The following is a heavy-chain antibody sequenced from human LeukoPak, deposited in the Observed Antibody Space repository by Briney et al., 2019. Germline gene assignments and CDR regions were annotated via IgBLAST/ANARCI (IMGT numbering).Heavy chain of an antibody. CDR3: ARQQVVTAIPALFDY. V-gene: IGHV4-39*01. J-gene: IGHJ4*02. Sequence: PSETLSLTCTVSGASISSSSYYWGWIRQPPGKGLEWIGSIYYSGSTYYNPSLKSRVTISVDTSKNQFSLKLSSVTAADTAVYYCARQQVVTAIPALFDYWGQGTLVTVSS. CDR2: IYYSGST. D-gene: IGHD2-21*02. CDR1: GASISSSSYY.